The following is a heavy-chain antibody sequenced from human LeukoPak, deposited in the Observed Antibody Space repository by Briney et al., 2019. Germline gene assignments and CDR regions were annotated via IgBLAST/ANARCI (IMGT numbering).Heavy chain of an antibody. CDR1: SGSISVYY. V-gene: IGHV4-39*07. CDR3: ARSPQGTATTANWLDP. J-gene: IGHJ5*02. CDR2: MFYSGRT. D-gene: IGHD4-17*01. Sequence: PSETLSLTCTVSSGSISVYYWGWIRQPPGKGLEWIGSMFYSGRTYYNPSLKTRVTVSLDTSKNQFSLNLISVTAADTAVYYCARSPQGTATTANWLDPWGQGTLVTVSS.